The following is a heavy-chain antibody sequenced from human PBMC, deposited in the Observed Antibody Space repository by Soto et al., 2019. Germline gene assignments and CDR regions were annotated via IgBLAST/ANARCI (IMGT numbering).Heavy chain of an antibody. CDR3: ARDWSRRKVSQKRLSGMDV. D-gene: IGHD1-20*01. CDR1: GFTFSDYY. J-gene: IGHJ6*02. V-gene: IGHV3-11*06. Sequence: LRLSCAASGFTFSDYYMSWIRQAPGKGLEWVSYISSSSSYTNYADSVKGRFTISRDNAKNSLYLQMSSLRAEDTAVYYCARDWSRRKVSQKRLSGMDVWGQGTTVTVSS. CDR2: ISSSSSYT.